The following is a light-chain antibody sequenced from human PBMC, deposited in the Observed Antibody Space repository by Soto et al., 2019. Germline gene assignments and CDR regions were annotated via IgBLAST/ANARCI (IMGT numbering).Light chain of an antibody. CDR2: EVS. CDR3: SSFTSTSSTLV. Sequence: QSALTQPASLSGSPGQSITISCTGTSSDVGGYNYVSWYQQHPGKPPKLMIGEVSNRPSGISYRFSGSKSGNTASLTISGLQAEDEADYYCSSFTSTSSTLVFGGGTKLTVL. V-gene: IGLV2-14*01. CDR1: SSDVGGYNY. J-gene: IGLJ2*01.